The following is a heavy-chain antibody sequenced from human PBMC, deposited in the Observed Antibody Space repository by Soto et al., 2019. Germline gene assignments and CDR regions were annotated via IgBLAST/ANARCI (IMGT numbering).Heavy chain of an antibody. CDR3: ARAHGPGYPKSDAFDI. CDR1: GCTFTSYA. V-gene: IGHV1-3*01. Sequence: ASVTVSCKASGCTFTSYAMHWVRQAPGQGLEWMGWINAGFGTANYAQKFQGRVTITADESTSTAYMELSSLRSEDTAVYYCARAHGPGYPKSDAFDIWGQGTMVTVSS. J-gene: IGHJ3*02. D-gene: IGHD3-16*02. CDR2: INAGFGTA.